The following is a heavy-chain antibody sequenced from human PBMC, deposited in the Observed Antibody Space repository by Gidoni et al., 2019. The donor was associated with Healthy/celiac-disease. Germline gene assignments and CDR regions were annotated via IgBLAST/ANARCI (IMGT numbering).Heavy chain of an antibody. J-gene: IGHJ4*02. CDR1: GGSFSGYY. CDR2: INHSGST. CDR3: ARVDYVWGSHDY. D-gene: IGHD3-16*01. V-gene: IGHV4-34*01. Sequence: QVQLQQWGAGLLKPSETLSLTCAFYGGSFSGYYWSWIRQPPGKGLEWIGEINHSGSTNYNPSLKSRVTISVDTSKNQFSLKLSSVTAADTAVYYCARVDYVWGSHDYWGQGTLVTVSS.